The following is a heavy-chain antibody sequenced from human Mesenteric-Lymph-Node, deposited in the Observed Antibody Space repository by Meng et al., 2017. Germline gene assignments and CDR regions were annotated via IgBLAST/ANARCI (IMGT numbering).Heavy chain of an antibody. J-gene: IGHJ1*01. CDR2: ISGSGVNT. CDR3: ANPPLSYYYGSGIEPYTQYFQH. CDR1: GFTFSSYA. Sequence: GESLKISCAASGFTFSSYAMSWVRQAPGKGLEWFSAISGSGVNTYYADSVEGRFSISRDNSKNTRYLQMNSLRTEETYLYYCANPPLSYYYGSGIEPYTQYFQHWGQGTLVTVSS. D-gene: IGHD3-10*01. V-gene: IGHV3-23*01.